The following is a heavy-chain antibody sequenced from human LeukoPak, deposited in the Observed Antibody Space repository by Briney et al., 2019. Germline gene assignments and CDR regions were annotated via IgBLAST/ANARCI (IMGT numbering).Heavy chain of an antibody. CDR3: AKRNYDFWSGYYRRAENHFDY. Sequence: GGSLRLSCAASGFTFSIYAMSWVRQAPGKGLEWVSAISGSGGGTYAADSVTGRFTISRDNSRNTLFLQMNSLRVEDTAVYYCAKRNYDFWSGYYRRAENHFDYWGQGTLVTVSS. V-gene: IGHV3-23*01. CDR2: ISGSGGGT. J-gene: IGHJ4*02. CDR1: GFTFSIYA. D-gene: IGHD3-3*01.